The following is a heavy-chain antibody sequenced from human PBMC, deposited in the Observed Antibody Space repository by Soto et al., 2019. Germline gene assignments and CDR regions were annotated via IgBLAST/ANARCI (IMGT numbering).Heavy chain of an antibody. Sequence: EVQLLESGGGLVQPGGSLRLSCAASGFTFSSYAMSWVRQAPGKGLEWVSAISGSGGSTYYADSVKGRFTISRDNSKNTLYLQMNSLSAEDTAVYYCAKVTYYDFWSGQFDYWGQGTLVTVSS. CDR3: AKVTYYDFWSGQFDY. D-gene: IGHD3-3*01. J-gene: IGHJ4*02. V-gene: IGHV3-23*01. CDR2: ISGSGGST. CDR1: GFTFSSYA.